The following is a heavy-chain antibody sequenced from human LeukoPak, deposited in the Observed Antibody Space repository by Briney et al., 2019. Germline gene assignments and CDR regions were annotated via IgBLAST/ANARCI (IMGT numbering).Heavy chain of an antibody. CDR3: ARDSYGGNSYY. J-gene: IGHJ4*02. V-gene: IGHV3-66*01. CDR2: IYSGGST. D-gene: IGHD4-23*01. CDR1: GFTVSSNY. Sequence: GGSLRLSCAASGFTVSSNYMSWVRQAPGKGLEWVSVIYSGGSTYYADSVKGRFTISRDNSKNTLYLQMNSLRAEDTAVYYCARDSYGGNSYYWGQGTLVTVSS.